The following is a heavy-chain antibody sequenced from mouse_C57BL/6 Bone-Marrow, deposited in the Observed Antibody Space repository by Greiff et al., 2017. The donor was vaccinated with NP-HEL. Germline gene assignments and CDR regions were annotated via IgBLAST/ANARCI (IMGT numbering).Heavy chain of an antibody. V-gene: IGHV5-6*01. Sequence: EVKVVESGGDLVKPGGSLKLSCAASGFTFSSYGMSWVRQTPDKRLEWVATISSGGSYTYYPDSVKGRFTISRDNAKNTLYLPMSSLKSEDTAMYYCARQGYDGLDYWGQGTTLTVSS. CDR1: GFTFSSYG. CDR2: ISSGGSYT. D-gene: IGHD2-14*01. J-gene: IGHJ2*01. CDR3: ARQGYDGLDY.